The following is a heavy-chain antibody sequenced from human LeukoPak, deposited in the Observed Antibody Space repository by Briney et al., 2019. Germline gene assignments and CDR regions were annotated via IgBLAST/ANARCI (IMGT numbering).Heavy chain of an antibody. V-gene: IGHV3-23*01. D-gene: IGHD2-15*01. CDR1: GFTFSSYA. J-gene: IGHJ3*02. CDR3: AKSSANFYRYCSGGSCLGIDAFDI. CDR2: ISGSGGST. Sequence: PGGSLRLSCAASGFTFSSYAMSWVRQAPGKGLEWVSAISGSGGSTYYADSVKGRFTISRDNSKNTLYLQMNSLRAEDTAVYYCAKSSANFYRYCSGGSCLGIDAFDIWGQGTMVTVSS.